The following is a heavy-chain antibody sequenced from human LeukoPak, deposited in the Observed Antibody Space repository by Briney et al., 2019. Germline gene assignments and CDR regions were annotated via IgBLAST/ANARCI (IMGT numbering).Heavy chain of an antibody. CDR3: ARQTGDNAFDI. D-gene: IGHD7-27*01. CDR1: GYRFTTYW. CDR2: IYPGDSDT. V-gene: IGHV5-51*01. J-gene: IGHJ3*02. Sequence: GESLKISCMGSGYRFTTYWIGWVRQMLGKGLEWMGIIYPGDSDTRYSPSFQGQVTISADKSITTAYLQWNSLKASDTAMYYCARQTGDNAFDIWGRGTMVTVSS.